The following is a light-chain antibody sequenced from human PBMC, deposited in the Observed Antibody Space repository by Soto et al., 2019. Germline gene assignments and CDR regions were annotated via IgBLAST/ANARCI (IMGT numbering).Light chain of an antibody. Sequence: QPVLTQSPSASASLGASVKLTCTLSSGHSTYAIAWHQQQPEKGPRYLMKVNSDGSHSKGDGIPDRFSGSSSGAERYLSISSLQSEDEADYYCQTWDTDIQVFGGGTQLTVL. CDR1: SGHSTYA. V-gene: IGLV4-69*01. CDR2: VNSDGSH. CDR3: QTWDTDIQV. J-gene: IGLJ2*01.